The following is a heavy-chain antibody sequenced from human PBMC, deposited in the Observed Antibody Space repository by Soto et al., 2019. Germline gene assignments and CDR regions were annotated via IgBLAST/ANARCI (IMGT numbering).Heavy chain of an antibody. CDR1: GGTFSSYT. CDR2: IIPILGIA. J-gene: IGHJ6*02. D-gene: IGHD1-1*01. V-gene: IGHV1-69*08. CDR3: ARDGQVAVLTTTLDYYDDGMDA. Sequence: QVQLVQSGAEVKKPGSSVKVSCKSSGGTFSSYTISWVRQAPGQGLEWMGRIIPILGIADYAQKFQGRVTITADKSTSTAYWDLSSLSSEDTAVYYCARDGQVAVLTTTLDYYDDGMDAWGQGTTVTVSS.